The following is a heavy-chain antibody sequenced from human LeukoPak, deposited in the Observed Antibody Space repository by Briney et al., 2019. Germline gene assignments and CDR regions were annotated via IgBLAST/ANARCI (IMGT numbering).Heavy chain of an antibody. Sequence: GGSLRLSCAASGFTFSSYSMNWVRQAPGKGLEWVSSISSSSSYIYYADSVKGRFTISRDNAKNSLYLQINSLRAEDTAVYYCARDGRRIAAAGWFDPWGQGTLVTVSS. J-gene: IGHJ5*02. CDR3: ARDGRRIAAAGWFDP. CDR1: GFTFSSYS. CDR2: ISSSSSYI. D-gene: IGHD6-13*01. V-gene: IGHV3-21*01.